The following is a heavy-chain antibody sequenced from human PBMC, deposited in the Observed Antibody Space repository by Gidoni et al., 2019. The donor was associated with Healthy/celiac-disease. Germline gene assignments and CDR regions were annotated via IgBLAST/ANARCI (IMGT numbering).Heavy chain of an antibody. Sequence: EVQLVESGGGLVQPGGSLRLSCAASDFPFSSYEMIWVRQAPGKGLEWVSYVSSSGSTIYYADSVKGRFTISRDNAKNSLYLQMNSLRAEDTAVYYCARVIAAASYYYFDYWGQGTLVTVSS. D-gene: IGHD6-13*01. CDR3: ARVIAAASYYYFDY. J-gene: IGHJ4*02. CDR1: DFPFSSYE. CDR2: VSSSGSTI. V-gene: IGHV3-48*03.